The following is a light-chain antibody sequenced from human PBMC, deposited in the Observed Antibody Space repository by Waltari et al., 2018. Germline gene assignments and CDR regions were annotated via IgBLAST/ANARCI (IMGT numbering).Light chain of an antibody. V-gene: IGLV1-47*01. J-gene: IGLJ2*01. Sequence: QPVLTQPPSASGTPGQRVTMSCSGRLSHIGNNFVNWYQQLPGTTPKLLIYRDNQRPSGVPDRFSGSKSGTSASLVISGLRSEDEAVYYCATWDDSLNILFGGGTNLTVL. CDR3: ATWDDSLNIL. CDR2: RDN. CDR1: LSHIGNNF.